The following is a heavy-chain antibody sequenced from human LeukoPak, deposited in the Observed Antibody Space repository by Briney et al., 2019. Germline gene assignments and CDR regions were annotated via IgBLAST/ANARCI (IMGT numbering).Heavy chain of an antibody. CDR2: IKPDGSEK. J-gene: IGHJ4*02. V-gene: IGHV3-7*01. CDR1: GFPFYGHW. Sequence: GGSLRLSCEVSGFPFYGHWMSWVRQAPGKGLEWVANIKPDGSEKFYVASVKGRFIISRDNAKNSLFLQMNSLRVEDTAVYYCARDVGYDWGQGTLVTVSS. D-gene: IGHD2-8*01. CDR3: ARDVGYD.